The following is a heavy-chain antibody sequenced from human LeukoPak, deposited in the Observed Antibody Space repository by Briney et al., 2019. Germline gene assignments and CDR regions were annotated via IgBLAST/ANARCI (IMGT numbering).Heavy chain of an antibody. D-gene: IGHD2-2*01. CDR3: ARRYCSSTSCLFDY. Sequence: PGGSLRLSCAASGFTFSSYEMIWVRQAPGKGLEWVSHISSSSSSISYADSVKGRFTISRDNAKNSLFLQMNSLRAEDTAVYYCARRYCSSTSCLFDYWGQGTLVTVSS. CDR2: ISSSSSSI. V-gene: IGHV3-48*03. J-gene: IGHJ4*02. CDR1: GFTFSSYE.